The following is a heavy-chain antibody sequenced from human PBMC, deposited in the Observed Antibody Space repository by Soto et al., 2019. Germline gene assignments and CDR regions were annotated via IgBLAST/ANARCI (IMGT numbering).Heavy chain of an antibody. CDR3: ARGGSAERQTDGDSYHYYPMDV. J-gene: IGHJ6*01. CDR1: GFTFASYN. D-gene: IGHD3-10*01. Sequence: WGSLRLSCASSGFTFASYNMVWVRQAPGKGLDWLASISHHSDYIYHADSVKGRFTVSRDNAKNSRFLEMTILRDEDTAVYYCARGGSAERQTDGDSYHYYPMDVWGQGTTVTVSS. V-gene: IGHV3-21*01. CDR2: ISHHSDYI.